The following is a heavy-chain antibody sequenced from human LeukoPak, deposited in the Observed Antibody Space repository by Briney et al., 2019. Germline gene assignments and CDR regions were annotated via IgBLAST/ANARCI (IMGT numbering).Heavy chain of an antibody. CDR2: ISGSSSYI. J-gene: IGHJ5*02. Sequence: GGSLRLSCAASGFTFSSYAMSWVRQAPGKGLEWVSAISGSSSYIYYADSVKGRFTISRDNAKNSLYLQMNSLRAEDTAVYYCARGPSWFDPWGQGTLVTVSS. V-gene: IGHV3-21*01. CDR1: GFTFSSYA. CDR3: ARGPSWFDP.